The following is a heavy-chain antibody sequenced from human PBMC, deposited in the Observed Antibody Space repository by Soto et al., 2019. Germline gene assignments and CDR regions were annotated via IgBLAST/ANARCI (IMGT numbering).Heavy chain of an antibody. J-gene: IGHJ6*02. CDR3: ARAPAPYGLDV. V-gene: IGHV3-21*01. CDR1: GFTFSSYS. Sequence: GGSLRLSCAASGFTFSSYSMNWVRQAPGKGLEWVSGISSSSSFKSYADSLKGRFTISRDNAKNSLYLQMSSLRAEDTAVYYCARAPAPYGLDVWGQGTTVTVSS. CDR2: ISSSSSFK.